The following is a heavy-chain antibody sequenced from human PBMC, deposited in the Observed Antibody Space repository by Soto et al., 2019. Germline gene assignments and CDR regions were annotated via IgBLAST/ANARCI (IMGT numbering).Heavy chain of an antibody. J-gene: IGHJ4*02. V-gene: IGHV1-18*01. Sequence: QVQLVQSGVEVKKPGASVKVSCKAMGYIFTNYGLSWVRQAPGEGPEWLGWISAYNGHTKYAPKVQDRGTLTTDTSATTAYLELRSLRSDDAAVYYFVRGHGGYFDHWGQGTLVLVSS. CDR1: GYIFTNYG. D-gene: IGHD3-16*01. CDR2: ISAYNGHT. CDR3: VRGHGGYFDH.